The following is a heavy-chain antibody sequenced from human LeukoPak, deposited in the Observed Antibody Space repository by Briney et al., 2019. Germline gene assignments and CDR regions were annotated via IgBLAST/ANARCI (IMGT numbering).Heavy chain of an antibody. CDR1: GGSISSYY. CDR2: IYYSGST. D-gene: IGHD1-26*01. V-gene: IGHV4-59*01. CDR3: ARGRGSPLDY. J-gene: IGHJ4*02. Sequence: LETLSLTCTVSGGSISSYYWSWSRQPPGKGLEWIGYIYYSGSTNYNPSLKSRVTISVDTSKNQFSLKLSSVTAADTAVYYCARGRGSPLDYWGQGTLVTVSS.